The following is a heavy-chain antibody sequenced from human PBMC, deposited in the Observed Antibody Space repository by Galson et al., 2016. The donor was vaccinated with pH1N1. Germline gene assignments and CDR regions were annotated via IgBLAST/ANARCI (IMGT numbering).Heavy chain of an antibody. CDR3: AREGRSDYGDYDGNYYGMDA. CDR1: GFTFSDYY. CDR2: ISSTGSTI. V-gene: IGHV3-11*04. Sequence: SLRLSCAASGFTFSDYYMSWIRQAPGKGLEWVSYISSTGSTIDYADSVKGRFTVSRGNAKNSLYLQMNSLRAEDTAVYYCAREGRSDYGDYDGNYYGMDAWGQGTTVTVSS. D-gene: IGHD4-17*01. J-gene: IGHJ6*02.